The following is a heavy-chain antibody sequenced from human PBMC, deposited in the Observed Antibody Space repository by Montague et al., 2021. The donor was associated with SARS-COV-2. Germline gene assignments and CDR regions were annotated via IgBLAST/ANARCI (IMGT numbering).Heavy chain of an antibody. J-gene: IGHJ5*02. D-gene: IGHD3-22*01. V-gene: IGHV4-59*01. CDR1: GGSINSSF. CDR3: AREDRCNWFDP. CDR2: IYYRGST. Sequence: SETLSLTCTVSGGSINSSFWSWILQPPGKGLELIGYIYYRGSTNYNPSLETRVTISVDPSKNQFSLKLSSVTAADTAVYYCAREDRCNWFDPWGKGTLVIVSS.